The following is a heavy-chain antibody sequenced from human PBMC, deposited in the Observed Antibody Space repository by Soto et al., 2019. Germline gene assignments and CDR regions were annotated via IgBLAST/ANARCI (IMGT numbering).Heavy chain of an antibody. CDR2: IVVGSGNT. Sequence: QMQLVQSGPEVKKPGTSVKVSCKASGFTFSHSAMQWVRQARGQSLEWIGWIVVGSGNTNYAQKFQERVTISWDMAKNPGYLEVSRLRTEDTGVFYWSAESYHESNRTKGPIDLGQGTLVTLSS. D-gene: IGHD1-1*01. J-gene: IGHJ4*01. CDR3: SAESYHESNRTKGPID. CDR1: GFTFSHSA. V-gene: IGHV1-58*02.